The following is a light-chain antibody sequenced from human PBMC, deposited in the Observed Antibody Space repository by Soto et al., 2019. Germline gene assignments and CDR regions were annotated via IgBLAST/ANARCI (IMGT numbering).Light chain of an antibody. CDR2: DAS. J-gene: IGKJ1*01. V-gene: IGKV1-5*01. Sequence: DIQMTQFPSALSASVGDRVTITCRASQNVNNWLAWYQHKPGKAPQLLIYDASVLETGVPSRFRGSGSGTEFTLAISGLQSDDFATYSCQQYNTYWTFGPGTKVEVK. CDR3: QQYNTYWT. CDR1: QNVNNW.